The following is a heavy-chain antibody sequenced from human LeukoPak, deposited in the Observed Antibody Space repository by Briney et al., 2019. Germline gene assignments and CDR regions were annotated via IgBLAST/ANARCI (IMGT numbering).Heavy chain of an antibody. CDR1: GYSFTSYW. CDR3: ATPLQVEMATINAFDI. V-gene: IGHV5-51*01. Sequence: GESLKISCKGSGYSFTSYWIGWVRQMPGKGLEWMGIIYPGDSDTRYSPSFQGQVTISAVKSISTAYLQWSSLKASDTAMYYCATPLQVEMATINAFDIWGQGTMVTVSS. D-gene: IGHD5-24*01. J-gene: IGHJ3*02. CDR2: IYPGDSDT.